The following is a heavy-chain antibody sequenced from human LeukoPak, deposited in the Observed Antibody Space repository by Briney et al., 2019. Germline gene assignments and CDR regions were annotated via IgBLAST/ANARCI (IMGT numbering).Heavy chain of an antibody. J-gene: IGHJ4*02. D-gene: IGHD6-19*01. CDR2: IIPIFGTA. V-gene: IGHV1-69*05. Sequence: SVKVSCKASGGTFSSYAISWVRQAPGQGLEWMGRIIPIFGTATYAQKFQGRVTITTDESTSTADMELSSLRSEDTAVYYCAREVAGEAGDWGQGTLVTVPS. CDR3: AREVAGEAGD. CDR1: GGTFSSYA.